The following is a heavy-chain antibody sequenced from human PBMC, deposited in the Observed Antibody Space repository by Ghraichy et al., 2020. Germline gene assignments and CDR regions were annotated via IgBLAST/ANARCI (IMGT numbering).Heavy chain of an antibody. V-gene: IGHV3-23*01. Sequence: GGSLRLSCAASGFTFSSYAMAWVRQAPGKGLEWVSSISGTGGTTYYADSVKGRFTISRDNSKNTLYLPMNSLRADDTTVFYCAKGAGPTWRFDFWGQGTLVTVSS. CDR2: ISGTGGTT. D-gene: IGHD1-26*01. J-gene: IGHJ4*02. CDR1: GFTFSSYA. CDR3: AKGAGPTWRFDF.